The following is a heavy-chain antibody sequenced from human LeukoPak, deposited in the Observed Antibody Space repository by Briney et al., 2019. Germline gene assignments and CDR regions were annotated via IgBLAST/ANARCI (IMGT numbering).Heavy chain of an antibody. Sequence: GGSLRLSCAASGFTFSSYSMNWVRQAPGKGLEWVSYISTSGLTIYYADSVKGRFTISRDNARSSLSLQINSLRAEDTAVYYCARDLRYSYGLGLFDYWGQGTLVTVSS. V-gene: IGHV3-48*04. J-gene: IGHJ4*02. CDR1: GFTFSSYS. D-gene: IGHD5-18*01. CDR3: ARDLRYSYGLGLFDY. CDR2: ISTSGLTI.